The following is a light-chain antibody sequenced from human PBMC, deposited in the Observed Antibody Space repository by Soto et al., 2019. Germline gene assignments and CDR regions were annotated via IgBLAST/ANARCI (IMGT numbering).Light chain of an antibody. Sequence: DIQMTQSPSTLSASVGDRVTITCRASQSISFWLAWYQQKPGKAPKVLIYGASSLQSGVPSRFSGSGSGREFTLTISSLQPDDFATYYCQQYNSYWATFGQGTRLEIK. CDR1: QSISFW. J-gene: IGKJ5*01. CDR2: GAS. V-gene: IGKV1-5*01. CDR3: QQYNSYWAT.